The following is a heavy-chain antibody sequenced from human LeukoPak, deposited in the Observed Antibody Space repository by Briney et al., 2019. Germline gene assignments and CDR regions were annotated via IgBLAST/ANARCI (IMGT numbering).Heavy chain of an antibody. Sequence: SETLSLTCTVSGGSISSSTYYWGWIRQPPGKGLEWIGSIYSVTTSYNPSLKSRVTISVDTSKNQFSLKLTSVTAADTAVYYCARHFGSSSVSPYAYWGQGTLLTVSS. CDR2: IYSVTT. CDR3: ARHFGSSSVSPYAY. CDR1: GGSISSSTYY. V-gene: IGHV4-39*01. D-gene: IGHD6-6*01. J-gene: IGHJ4*02.